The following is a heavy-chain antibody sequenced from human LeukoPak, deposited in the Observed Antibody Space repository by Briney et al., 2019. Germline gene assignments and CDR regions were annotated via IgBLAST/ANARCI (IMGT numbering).Heavy chain of an antibody. J-gene: IGHJ4*02. D-gene: IGHD6-19*01. CDR2: IYYSGGT. CDR3: ARDISAVAGTNPFDY. V-gene: IGHV4-39*07. CDR1: GGSISSSSYY. Sequence: PSETLSLTCTVSGGSISSSSYYWGWIRQPPGKGLEWIGSIYYSGGTYYNPSLKSRVTISVDTSKNQFSLKLSSVTAADTAVYYCARDISAVAGTNPFDYWGQGTLVTVSS.